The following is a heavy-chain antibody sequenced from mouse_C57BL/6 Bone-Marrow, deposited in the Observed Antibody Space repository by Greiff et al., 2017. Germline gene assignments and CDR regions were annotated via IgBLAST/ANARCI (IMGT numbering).Heavy chain of an antibody. CDR2: ISSGGSST. J-gene: IGHJ3*01. CDR3: ARQRVYYGYGVRFAD. Sequence: EVQRVESGGDLVKPGGSLKLSCAASGFTFTSYGMSLVRQTPDKRLEWVATISSGGSSTYYPDSVKGRFTISRDKSTNTVYLQLSSLKGEESAVYYCARQRVYYGYGVRFADWGQGTLVTVSS. D-gene: IGHD2-2*01. CDR1: GFTFTSYG. V-gene: IGHV5-6*01.